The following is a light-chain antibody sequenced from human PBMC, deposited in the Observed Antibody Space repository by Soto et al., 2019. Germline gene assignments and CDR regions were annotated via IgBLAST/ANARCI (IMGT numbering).Light chain of an antibody. J-gene: IGKJ4*01. Sequence: EIVLTQSPGTLSLSPGERATLFCRASQSLSSTYLAWYQQRPGQAPRLLIFGASNRATGIPDRFRGSGSGTDFTLTISRLEPGDFAAYYCQRYGSSSLSFGGGTRVEI. CDR1: QSLSSTY. CDR3: QRYGSSSLS. CDR2: GAS. V-gene: IGKV3-20*01.